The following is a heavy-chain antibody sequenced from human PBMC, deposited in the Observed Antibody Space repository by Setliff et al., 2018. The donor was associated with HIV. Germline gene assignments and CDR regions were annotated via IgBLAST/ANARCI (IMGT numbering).Heavy chain of an antibody. D-gene: IGHD4-17*01. V-gene: IGHV3-23*01. CDR1: GFTFSTYA. Sequence: GGSLRLSCAASGFTFSTYAMGWVRQAPGKGLEWVSTVGAVGAPTHYAESVKGRFTISKGNSKNTLYLQMSSLRDEDTAVYYCAKVFAYGVDGFDIWGQGTMVTVSS. CDR3: AKVFAYGVDGFDI. J-gene: IGHJ3*02. CDR2: VGAVGAPT.